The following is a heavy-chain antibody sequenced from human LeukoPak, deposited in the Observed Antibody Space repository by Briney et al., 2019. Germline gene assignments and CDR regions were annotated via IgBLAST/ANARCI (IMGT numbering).Heavy chain of an antibody. CDR3: ARDRQWLVRGYFDY. CDR2: ISYDGSNK. V-gene: IGHV3-30*04. Sequence: GRSLRLSCAASGFTFSSYAMHWVRQAPGKGLEWVAVISYDGSNKYYADSVKGRFTISRDNSKNTLYLQMNSLRAEDTAVYYCARDRQWLVRGYFDYWGQGTLVTVSS. D-gene: IGHD6-19*01. J-gene: IGHJ4*02. CDR1: GFTFSSYA.